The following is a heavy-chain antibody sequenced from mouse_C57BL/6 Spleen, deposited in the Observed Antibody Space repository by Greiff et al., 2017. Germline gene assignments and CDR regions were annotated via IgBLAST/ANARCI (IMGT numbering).Heavy chain of an antibody. CDR1: GYTFTSSW. CDR2: INPSNGGT. J-gene: IGHJ3*01. CDR3: SSPSAWFAY. Sequence: QVQLQQPGSELVKPGASVKLSCKASGYTFTSSWMHWVKQRPGQGLEWIGNINPSNGGTNYNEKFKSKATLTVDKSSSTAYMQLSGLTSEDSAFYYWSSPSAWFAYWGQGTLVTVAA. V-gene: IGHV1-53*01.